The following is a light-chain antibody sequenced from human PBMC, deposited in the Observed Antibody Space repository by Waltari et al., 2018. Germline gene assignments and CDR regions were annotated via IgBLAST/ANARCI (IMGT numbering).Light chain of an antibody. CDR1: QSVLFSSNNENY. V-gene: IGKV4-1*01. CDR3: QQYYSIPRS. Sequence: DIVMTQSPDSLAVSLGERATINCKSSQSVLFSSNNENYLAWYQQKPGQPPKLLIYWASTRESWVPDRFSGSGSGTDFTLTISSLQAEDVAVYYCQQYYSIPRSFGQGTKLEIK. CDR2: WAS. J-gene: IGKJ2*03.